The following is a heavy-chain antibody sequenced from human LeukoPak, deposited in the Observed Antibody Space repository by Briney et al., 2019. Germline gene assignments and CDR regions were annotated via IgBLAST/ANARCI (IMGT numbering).Heavy chain of an antibody. J-gene: IGHJ4*02. CDR2: INPSGGST. Sequence: GASVKVSCKASGYTFTSYYMHWVRQAPGQGLEGVGIINPSGGSTSYAQKFQGRVTMTRDMSTSTVYMELSSLRSEDTAVYYCARGVDYGSGSYHRGNFDYWGQGTLVTVSS. CDR1: GYTFTSYY. V-gene: IGHV1-46*01. D-gene: IGHD3-10*01. CDR3: ARGVDYGSGSYHRGNFDY.